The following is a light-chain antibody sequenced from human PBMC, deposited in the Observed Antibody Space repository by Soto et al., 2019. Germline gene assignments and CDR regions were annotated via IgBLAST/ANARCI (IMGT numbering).Light chain of an antibody. V-gene: IGLV2-23*01. CDR3: CSYTGSNSLVV. Sequence: QYALTQPASVSGSPGQSITISCTGTSRDVGSNNLVSWYQQHPGKAPKLMIYEGSKRPSGISNRFSGSKSGNTASLTISGLQAEDEADYYCCSYTGSNSLVVFGGGTKVTVL. J-gene: IGLJ2*01. CDR2: EGS. CDR1: SRDVGSNNL.